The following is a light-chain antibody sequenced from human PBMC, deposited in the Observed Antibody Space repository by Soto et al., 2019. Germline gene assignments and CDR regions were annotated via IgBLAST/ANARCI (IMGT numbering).Light chain of an antibody. J-gene: IGLJ2*01. CDR1: SSDVGGSGL. CDR2: EGF. V-gene: IGLV2-23*01. Sequence: QSALTQPASVSGSPGQSITISCTGTSSDVGGSGLVSWYQFHPGKATKLLIFEGFKRPSGVSNRFSGSKSGSTASLTISGLQAEDEADYYCCSYAGRSTWDVVFGGGTQLTVL. CDR3: CSYAGRSTWDVV.